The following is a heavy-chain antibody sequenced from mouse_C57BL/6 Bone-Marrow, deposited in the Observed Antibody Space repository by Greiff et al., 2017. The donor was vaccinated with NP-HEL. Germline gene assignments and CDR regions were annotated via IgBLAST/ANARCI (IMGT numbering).Heavy chain of an antibody. Sequence: EVQLQQSGAELVRPGASVKLSCTASGFNIKDDYMHWVKQRPEKGLEWIGWIDTENGDTEYASYFKGKATITADTSSNTAYLQRSSLTSEDTAVYYGTTEGYYGSTWFAYWGQGTLVTVSA. CDR3: TTEGYYGSTWFAY. D-gene: IGHD1-1*01. CDR2: IDTENGDT. J-gene: IGHJ3*01. V-gene: IGHV14-4*01. CDR1: GFNIKDDY.